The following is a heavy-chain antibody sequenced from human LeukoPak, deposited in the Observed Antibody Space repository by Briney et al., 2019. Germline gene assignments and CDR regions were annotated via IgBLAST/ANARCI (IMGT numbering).Heavy chain of an antibody. Sequence: SETPSLTCTVSGGSISSYYWSWIRQPPGKGLEWIGYIYYSGSTNYNPSLKSRVTISVDTSKNQFSLKLSSVTAADTAVYYCARQSSSGWYSWFDPWGQGTLVTVSS. CDR2: IYYSGST. J-gene: IGHJ5*02. D-gene: IGHD6-19*01. CDR3: ARQSSSGWYSWFDP. CDR1: GGSISSYY. V-gene: IGHV4-59*08.